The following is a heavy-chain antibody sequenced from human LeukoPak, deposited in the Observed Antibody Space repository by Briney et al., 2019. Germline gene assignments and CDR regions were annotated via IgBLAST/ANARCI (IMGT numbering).Heavy chain of an antibody. CDR2: ISHSGST. CDR1: GGSISSGTYY. Sequence: SETLSLTCTVSGGSISSGTYYWSWIRQPPGKGLEWIGYISHSGSTYYNPSLKSRVTISVDRSKNQFSLKLSSVTAADTAVYYCARGERYFDWLTGYWGQGTLVTVSS. CDR3: ARGERYFDWLTGY. J-gene: IGHJ4*02. V-gene: IGHV4-30-2*01. D-gene: IGHD3-9*01.